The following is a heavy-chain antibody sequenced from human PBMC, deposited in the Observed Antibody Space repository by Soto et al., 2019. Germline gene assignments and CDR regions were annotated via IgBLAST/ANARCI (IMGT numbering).Heavy chain of an antibody. CDR2: IFSNDEK. Sequence: QVTLKESGPVLVKPTETLTLTCTVSGFPLSNARMGVSWIRQPPGKALEWLAHIFSNDEKSYSTSLKSRLTISKDTSKSQVVLTMTNMDPVDTATYYCARTPSGNYDFWSGYYTLGWFDPWGQGTLVTVSS. V-gene: IGHV2-26*01. J-gene: IGHJ5*02. CDR1: GFPLSNARMG. D-gene: IGHD3-3*01. CDR3: ARTPSGNYDFWSGYYTLGWFDP.